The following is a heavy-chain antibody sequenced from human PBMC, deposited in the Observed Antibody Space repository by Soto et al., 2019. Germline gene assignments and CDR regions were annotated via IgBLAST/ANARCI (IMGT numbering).Heavy chain of an antibody. CDR2: ISGSGGST. D-gene: IGHD3-22*01. Sequence: EVQLLESGGGLVQPGGSLRLSCAASGFTFSSYAMSWVRQAPGKGLEWVSAISGSGGSTYYADSVKGRFTISRDNSKNTLYLQMNSLRAEDTAVYYCAKDTRYYYDSSGYYVFDYWGQGTLVTVSS. CDR3: AKDTRYYYDSSGYYVFDY. V-gene: IGHV3-23*01. J-gene: IGHJ4*02. CDR1: GFTFSSYA.